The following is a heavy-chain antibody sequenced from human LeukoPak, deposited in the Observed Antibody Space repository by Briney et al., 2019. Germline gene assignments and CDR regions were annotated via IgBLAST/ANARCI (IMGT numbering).Heavy chain of an antibody. CDR3: ARGYITVTTEWFAP. Sequence: PSETLSLTCTVSGGSISSYYWSWIRQPPGKGLEWIGYIYYSGSTNYNPSLKSRVTISVDTSKNQFSLKLSSVTAAATAVYYCARGYITVTTEWFAPWGQGTLVTVSS. V-gene: IGHV4-59*01. D-gene: IGHD4-17*01. J-gene: IGHJ5*02. CDR2: IYYSGST. CDR1: GGSISSYY.